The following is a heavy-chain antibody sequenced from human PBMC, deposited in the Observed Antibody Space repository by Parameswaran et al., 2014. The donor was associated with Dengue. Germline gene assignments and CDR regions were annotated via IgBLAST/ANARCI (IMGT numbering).Heavy chain of an antibody. CDR2: ISGSGGST. V-gene: IGHV3-23*01. D-gene: IGHD1-1*01. J-gene: IGHJ4*02. CDR3: AKEAHRRTNWNDY. Sequence: VRQAPGKGLEWVSAISGSGGSTYYADSVKGRFTISRDNSKNTLYLQMNSLRAEDTAVYYCAKEAHRRTNWNDYWGQEPGHRLL.